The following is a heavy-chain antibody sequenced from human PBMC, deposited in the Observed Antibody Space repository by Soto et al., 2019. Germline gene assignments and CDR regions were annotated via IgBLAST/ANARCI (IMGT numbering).Heavy chain of an antibody. Sequence: QVQLVQSGAEVKNPGASVKVSCKASGYTFSNFGINWVRQAPGQGLEWMGWITPYNGNANDAQKYQDRLTVTTDTSTNTAYLELRSLRSDDTAVYFCARARMYSGAYHDYWGQGTLVTVSS. V-gene: IGHV1-18*04. CDR1: GYTFSNFG. CDR3: ARARMYSGAYHDY. D-gene: IGHD1-26*01. CDR2: ITPYNGNA. J-gene: IGHJ4*02.